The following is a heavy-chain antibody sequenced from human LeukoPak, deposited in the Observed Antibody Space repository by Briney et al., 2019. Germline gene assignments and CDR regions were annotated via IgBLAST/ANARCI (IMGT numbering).Heavy chain of an antibody. CDR3: ARSLSSSWTGYINY. CDR2: IYYSGST. Sequence: PSETLSLTCTVSGGSISSYYWSWIRQPPGKRLEWIGYIYYSGSTNYNPSLKSRVTISVDTSKNQLSLKLSSVTAADTAVYYCARSLSSSWTGYINYWGQGTLVTVSS. D-gene: IGHD6-13*01. J-gene: IGHJ4*02. V-gene: IGHV4-59*08. CDR1: GGSISSYY.